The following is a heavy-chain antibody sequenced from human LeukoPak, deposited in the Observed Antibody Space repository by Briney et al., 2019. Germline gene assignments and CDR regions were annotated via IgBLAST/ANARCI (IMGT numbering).Heavy chain of an antibody. CDR2: IKQDGSEK. Sequence: GGSLRLSCGASEFTFSNYWMTWVRQAPGKGLEWVANIKQDGSEKYYVDSVKGRFTISRDNAKNSLYLQMSSPRAEDTAVYYCARWVGGHYDYWGQGTLVTVSS. D-gene: IGHD2-21*01. CDR1: EFTFSNYW. CDR3: ARWVGGHYDY. J-gene: IGHJ4*02. V-gene: IGHV3-7*01.